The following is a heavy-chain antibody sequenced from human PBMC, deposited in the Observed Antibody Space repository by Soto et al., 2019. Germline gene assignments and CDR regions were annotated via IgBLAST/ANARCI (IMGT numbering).Heavy chain of an antibody. Sequence: SETLSLTCPVSGGSISSYYWSWIRQPPGKGLEWIGYIYYSGSTNYNPSLKSRLTISVDRSKNQFSLKLSSVTAADTAVYYCARGGVDYYDSSGYYFSPYYFDYWGQGTLVTVSS. V-gene: IGHV4-59*12. CDR1: GGSISSYY. CDR2: IYYSGST. D-gene: IGHD3-22*01. J-gene: IGHJ4*02. CDR3: ARGGVDYYDSSGYYFSPYYFDY.